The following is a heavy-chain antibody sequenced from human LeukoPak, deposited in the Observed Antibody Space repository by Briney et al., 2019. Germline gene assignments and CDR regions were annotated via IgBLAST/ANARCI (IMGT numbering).Heavy chain of an antibody. CDR3: ASTEIDSSGYFFFDY. Sequence: PSETLSLTCTVSGGSISSYYWSWIRQPPGKGLEWIGYIYTSGSTNYNPSLKSRATISVDTSKNQFSLKLSSVTAADTAVYYCASTEIDSSGYFFFDYWGQGTLVTVSS. D-gene: IGHD3-22*01. J-gene: IGHJ4*02. V-gene: IGHV4-4*09. CDR2: IYTSGST. CDR1: GGSISSYY.